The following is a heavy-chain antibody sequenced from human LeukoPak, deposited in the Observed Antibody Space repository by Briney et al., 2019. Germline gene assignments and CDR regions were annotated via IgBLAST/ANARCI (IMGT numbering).Heavy chain of an antibody. Sequence: SETLSLTCTVSGGSISSYYWSWIRQPPGKGLEWIGYIYYGGSTNYNPSLKSRVTISVDTSKNQFSLKLSSVTAADTAVYYCAGRQGYWGQGTLVTVSS. CDR1: GGSISSYY. CDR2: IYYGGST. J-gene: IGHJ4*02. V-gene: IGHV4-59*12. CDR3: AGRQGY.